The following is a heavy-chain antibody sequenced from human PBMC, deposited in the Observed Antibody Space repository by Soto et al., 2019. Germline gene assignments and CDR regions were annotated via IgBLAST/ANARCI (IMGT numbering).Heavy chain of an antibody. D-gene: IGHD6-19*01. J-gene: IGHJ6*02. CDR3: ARVPLPTYSSGWVYYYGMDV. Sequence: GASVKVSCKASGYTFTGYYMHWVRQAPGQGLEWMGWINPNSGGTNYAQKFQGWVTMTRDTSISTAYMELSRLRSDDTAVYYCARVPLPTYSSGWVYYYGMDVWGQGTTVTVSS. CDR2: INPNSGGT. CDR1: GYTFTGYY. V-gene: IGHV1-2*04.